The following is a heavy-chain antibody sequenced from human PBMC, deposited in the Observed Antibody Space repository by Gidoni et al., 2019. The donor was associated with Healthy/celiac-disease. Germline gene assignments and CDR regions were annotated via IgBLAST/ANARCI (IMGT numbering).Heavy chain of an antibody. D-gene: IGHD3-3*01. Sequence: EVQLVASGGGLVKPGGSVRLSCAASGSPCSSYSMNWVRQAPGKGLEWVSSISSSSSYIYYADSVKGRFTISRDNAKNSLYLQMNSLRAEDTAVYYCARDLRFLDHMIYWGQGTLVTVSS. CDR1: GSPCSSYS. CDR3: ARDLRFLDHMIY. J-gene: IGHJ4*02. CDR2: ISSSSSYI. V-gene: IGHV3-21*01.